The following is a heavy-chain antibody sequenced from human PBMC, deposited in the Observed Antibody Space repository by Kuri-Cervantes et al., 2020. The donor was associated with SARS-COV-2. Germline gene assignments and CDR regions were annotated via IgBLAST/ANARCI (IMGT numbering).Heavy chain of an antibody. J-gene: IGHJ5*02. V-gene: IGHV1-46*01. CDR3: AREEDYYGSGLHWFDP. CDR1: GYTFTSYY. D-gene: IGHD3-10*01. CDR2: INPSGGST. Sequence: ASVKVSCKASGYTFTSYYMHWVRQAPGQGLEWMGIINPSGGSTSYAQKFQGRVTMTRDTSTSTVYMELSSLRSEDTAVYYCAREEDYYGSGLHWFDPWGQGTLVTVSS.